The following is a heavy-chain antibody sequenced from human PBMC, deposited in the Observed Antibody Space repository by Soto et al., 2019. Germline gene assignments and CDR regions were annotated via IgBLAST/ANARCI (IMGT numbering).Heavy chain of an antibody. CDR3: ARGSSWYLDWSDP. J-gene: IGHJ5*02. CDR2: INHSGST. CDR1: GGSFSGYY. Sequence: SETLSLTCAVYGGSFSGYYWSWIRQPPGKGLEWIGEINHSGSTNYNPSLKSRVTISVDTSKNQFSLKLSSVTAADTAVYYCARGSSWYLDWSDPWGQGTLVTVSS. V-gene: IGHV4-34*01. D-gene: IGHD6-13*01.